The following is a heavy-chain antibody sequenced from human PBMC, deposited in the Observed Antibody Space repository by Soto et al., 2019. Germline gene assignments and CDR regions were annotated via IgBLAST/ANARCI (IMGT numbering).Heavy chain of an antibody. Sequence: GGSLRLSCAASGFTFSSYAMHWVRQAPGKGLEYVSAISSNGGSTYYANSVKGRFTISRDNSKNTLYLQMGSLRAEDMAVYYCARAYGSGSYPFGYWGQGTLVTSPQ. CDR1: GFTFSSYA. V-gene: IGHV3-64*01. CDR2: ISSNGGST. CDR3: ARAYGSGSYPFGY. D-gene: IGHD3-10*01. J-gene: IGHJ4*02.